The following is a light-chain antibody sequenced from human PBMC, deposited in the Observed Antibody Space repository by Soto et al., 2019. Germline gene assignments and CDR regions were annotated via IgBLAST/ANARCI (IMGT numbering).Light chain of an antibody. Sequence: HCVLARPPSGPAAPVERRTIFCSGSSSNIGNNYVSWYQQLPGTAPKLLIYENNKRPSGIPDRFSGSKSGTSATLGITGLQTGDEADYYCGTWDSSLSAGVFGTGTKVTVL. CDR1: SSNIGNNY. J-gene: IGLJ1*01. CDR2: ENN. V-gene: IGLV1-51*02. CDR3: GTWDSSLSAGV.